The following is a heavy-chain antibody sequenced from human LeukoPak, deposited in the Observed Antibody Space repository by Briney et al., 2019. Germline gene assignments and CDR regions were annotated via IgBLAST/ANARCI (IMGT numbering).Heavy chain of an antibody. CDR3: ARPYNDILTGYYLGNWFDP. V-gene: IGHV4-39*01. D-gene: IGHD3-9*01. CDR1: GGSLSSSSYY. CDR2: IYYSGST. Sequence: SETLSLTCTVSGGSLSSSSYYWGWIRQPPGKGLEWIGSIYYSGSTYYNPSLKSRVTISVDTSKNQFSLKLSSVTAADTAVYYCARPYNDILTGYYLGNWFDPWGQRTLVTLSS. J-gene: IGHJ5*02.